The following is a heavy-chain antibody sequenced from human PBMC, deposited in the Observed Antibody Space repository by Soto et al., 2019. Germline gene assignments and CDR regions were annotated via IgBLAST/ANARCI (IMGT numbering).Heavy chain of an antibody. V-gene: IGHV3-30*18. CDR3: AKWFDYNYGMDV. CDR2: ISYDGSNK. CDR1: GFTFSSYG. Sequence: QVQLVESGGGVVQPGRSLRLSCAASGFTFSSYGMHWVRQAPGKGLEWVAVISYDGSNKYYADSVKGRFTISRDNSKNTLYLQMNSLRAEDTAVYYCAKWFDYNYGMDVWGQGTTVTVSS. J-gene: IGHJ6*02. D-gene: IGHD3-10*01.